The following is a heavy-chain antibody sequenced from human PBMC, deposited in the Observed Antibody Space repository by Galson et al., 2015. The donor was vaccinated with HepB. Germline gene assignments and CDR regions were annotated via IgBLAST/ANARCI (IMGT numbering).Heavy chain of an antibody. CDR2: IYNSGST. CDR3: AREGYCTTRRCGRDHYYYYDMDV. D-gene: IGHD2-8*01. CDR1: GGSISSGDYY. J-gene: IGHJ6*03. Sequence: QLQLQESGPGLVKPSQTLSLTCTVSGGSISSGDYYWSWIRQPPGKGLEWIGHIYNSGSTQYNPSLKSRVTISVDASENQFSLKLTSVTASDTAMYYCAREGYCTTRRCGRDHYYYYDMDVWGKGTTVTVSS. V-gene: IGHV4-30-4*01.